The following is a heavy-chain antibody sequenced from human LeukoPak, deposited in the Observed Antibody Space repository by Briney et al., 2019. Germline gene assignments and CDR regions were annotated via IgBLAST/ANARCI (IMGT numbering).Heavy chain of an antibody. V-gene: IGHV3-23*01. CDR2: IGGSADST. D-gene: IGHD3-22*01. Sequence: GGSLRLSCAASGFIFSNYAMSWVRQAPGKGLEWVSTIGGSADSTVYTDSVQGRFTISRDNSKNTLYLQMNSLRAEDTAVYYCASDKMDDPSCNYFHGGQGTLVTVSP. J-gene: IGHJ4*02. CDR3: ASDKMDDPSCNYFH. CDR1: GFIFSNYA.